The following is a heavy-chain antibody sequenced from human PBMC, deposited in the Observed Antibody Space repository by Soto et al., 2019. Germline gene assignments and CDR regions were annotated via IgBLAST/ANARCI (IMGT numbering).Heavy chain of an antibody. CDR2: VSHDGRNT. Sequence: VQLVESGGGVVQPGRSLRLSCAASGFTFSDYAMHWVRQAPGKGLGWVAVVSHDGRNTHYADSVKGRFTISGDSAKNTVSLEMTSLRAEDTAVYYCAKGGRQWLVTSDFNYWGQGALVTVSS. V-gene: IGHV3-30*18. D-gene: IGHD6-19*01. J-gene: IGHJ4*02. CDR1: GFTFSDYA. CDR3: AKGGRQWLVTSDFNY.